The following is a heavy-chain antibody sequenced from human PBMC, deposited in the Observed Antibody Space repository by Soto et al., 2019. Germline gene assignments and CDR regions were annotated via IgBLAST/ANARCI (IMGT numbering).Heavy chain of an antibody. Sequence: NPSETLSLTCAVYGGFLSESYWTWIRQSPGKGLEWIGEIYHSGSTTYNPSLKSRATISVDKSENQFSLRLKSVTAADTAVYYCASVGSDYDNSGYYLPWGPGTLVTVSS. V-gene: IGHV4-34*01. J-gene: IGHJ5*02. D-gene: IGHD3-22*01. CDR3: ASVGSDYDNSGYYLP. CDR2: IYHSGST. CDR1: GGFLSESY.